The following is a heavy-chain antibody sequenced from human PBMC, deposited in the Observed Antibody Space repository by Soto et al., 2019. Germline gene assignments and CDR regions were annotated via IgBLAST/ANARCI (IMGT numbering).Heavy chain of an antibody. Sequence: QITLKETGPTLVNPTQTLTLTCTFSGFSLTTYGVGVGWIRQPPGKALEWLAFIYWDDDKRYSPSLKSRLTIPKDTPNTRVALRMTNMDPVDTAKYYCAHSRGYVGFDYWGQGILVTVSS. V-gene: IGHV2-5*02. D-gene: IGHD5-12*01. CDR2: IYWDDDK. CDR1: GFSLTTYGVG. J-gene: IGHJ4*02. CDR3: AHSRGYVGFDY.